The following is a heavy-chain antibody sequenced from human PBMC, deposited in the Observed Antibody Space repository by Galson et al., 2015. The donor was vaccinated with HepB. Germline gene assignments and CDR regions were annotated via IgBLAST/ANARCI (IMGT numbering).Heavy chain of an antibody. V-gene: IGHV5-51*01. J-gene: IGHJ4*02. Sequence: QSGAEVKKPGESLRISCQASGYSFTNYWIGWVRQMPGKGLEWMGIIYPDDSDTTYSPSFRGQVTISADKSISTAYLRWSGLQASDTAMYYCARQTADYNSYYVEYWGQGTLVTVSS. CDR2: IYPDDSDT. CDR1: GYSFTNYW. CDR3: ARQTADYNSYYVEY. D-gene: IGHD4-11*01.